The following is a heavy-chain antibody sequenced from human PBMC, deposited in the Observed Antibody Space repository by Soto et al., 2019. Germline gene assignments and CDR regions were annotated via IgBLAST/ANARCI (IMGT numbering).Heavy chain of an antibody. CDR3: ARQTKSATYYYDSSGSDY. CDR1: GYSFTSYW. CDR2: IYPGDSDT. D-gene: IGHD3-22*01. Sequence: GESLKLSCKGSGYSFTSYWIGWVRQMPGKGLEWMGIIYPGDSDTRYSPSFQGQVTISADKSISTAYLQWSSLKASDTAMYYCARQTKSATYYYDSSGSDYWGQGTLVTVSS. V-gene: IGHV5-51*01. J-gene: IGHJ4*02.